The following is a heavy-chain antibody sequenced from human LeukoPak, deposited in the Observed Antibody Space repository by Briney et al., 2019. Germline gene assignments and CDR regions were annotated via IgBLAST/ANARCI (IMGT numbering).Heavy chain of an antibody. CDR2: INNDGSST. Sequence: GGSLRLSCAGSGFAFSSYWMHWVRQAPGKGLVWVSRINNDGSSTTYADSVKGRFTISRDNAKNTLYLQMNSLRAEDTAVYYCARKYYYDSSGYHFDYWGQGTLVTVSS. D-gene: IGHD3-22*01. V-gene: IGHV3-74*01. J-gene: IGHJ4*02. CDR1: GFAFSSYW. CDR3: ARKYYYDSSGYHFDY.